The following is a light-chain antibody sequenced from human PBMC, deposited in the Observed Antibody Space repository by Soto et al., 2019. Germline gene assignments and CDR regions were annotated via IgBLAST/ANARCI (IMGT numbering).Light chain of an antibody. CDR3: QQANSFPCT. CDR2: AAS. V-gene: IGKV1-12*01. Sequence: DIQMTQSPSSVSASVGDRVTITCRASQGISSWLAWYQQKQGKAPKLLVYAASSLQSGVPSGFSGSGSGTDFPLTIRSLRPEDFANNYCQQANSFPCTFGQGTKLQIK. J-gene: IGKJ2*02. CDR1: QGISSW.